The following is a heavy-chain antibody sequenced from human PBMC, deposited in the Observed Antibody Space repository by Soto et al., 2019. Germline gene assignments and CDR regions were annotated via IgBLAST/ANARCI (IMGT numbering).Heavy chain of an antibody. CDR1: XXTLXXYY. J-gene: IGHJ4*02. CDR2: ISFSSSYT. CDR3: ARDGYGFGKGYYLDH. Sequence: QVQLVESGGGLVKPGGSLRLXCAAXXXTLXXYYMTWIRQAPGKGLEWVSDISFSSSYTNYADSVKGRFTISRDNAKNSLYLQMNSLRAEDTAVYYCARDGYGFGKGYYLDHWGQGTLVTVSS. D-gene: IGHD5-18*01. V-gene: IGHV3-11*06.